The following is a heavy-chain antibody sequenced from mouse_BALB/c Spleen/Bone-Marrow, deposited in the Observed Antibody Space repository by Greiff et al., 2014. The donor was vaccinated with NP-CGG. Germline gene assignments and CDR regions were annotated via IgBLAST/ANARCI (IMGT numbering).Heavy chain of an antibody. CDR2: FYPGSGSI. CDR3: ARHESYGNYFYFDV. Sequence: VQVVESGAGLVKPGASVKLSCKASGYTFTEYTIHWVKQRSGQGLEWIGWFYPGSGSIKYNEKFKDKATLTADKSSSTVYMELSRLTSEDSAVYFCARHESYGNYFYFDVWGAGTTVTVSS. CDR1: GYTFTEYT. D-gene: IGHD2-10*02. V-gene: IGHV1-62-2*01. J-gene: IGHJ1*01.